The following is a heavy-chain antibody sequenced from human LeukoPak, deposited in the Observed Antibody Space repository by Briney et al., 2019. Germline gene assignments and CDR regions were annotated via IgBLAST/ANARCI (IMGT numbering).Heavy chain of an antibody. Sequence: AETLSLTCTVSGGSIRSSSYYGGWIRQPPEKGLEWIGSIYYSGSTYYNPSLKSRVTISVDTSKNQFSLKLSSVTAADTAVYYCARDAIDSSGSNWFDPWGQGTLVTVSS. J-gene: IGHJ5*02. CDR2: IYYSGST. CDR1: GGSIRSSSYY. D-gene: IGHD3-22*01. V-gene: IGHV4-39*07. CDR3: ARDAIDSSGSNWFDP.